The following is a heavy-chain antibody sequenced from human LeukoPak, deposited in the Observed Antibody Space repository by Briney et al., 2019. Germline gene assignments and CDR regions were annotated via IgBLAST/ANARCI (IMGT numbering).Heavy chain of an antibody. J-gene: IGHJ4*02. CDR2: ISSSSSTI. D-gene: IGHD3-22*01. CDR3: AKADLTMIVVVINYGFDY. Sequence: GGSLRLSCAASGFTFSSYSMNWVRQAPGKGLEWVSYISSSSSTIYYADSVKGRFTISRDNSKNTLSLQMNSLRAEDTAVYYCAKADLTMIVVVINYGFDYWGQGTLVTVSS. V-gene: IGHV3-48*01. CDR1: GFTFSSYS.